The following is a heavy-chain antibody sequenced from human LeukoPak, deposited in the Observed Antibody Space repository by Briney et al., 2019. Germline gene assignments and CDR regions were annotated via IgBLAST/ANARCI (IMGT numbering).Heavy chain of an antibody. CDR2: ISWDSTNT. D-gene: IGHD6-19*01. Sequence: GGSLRLSCAASGFTFDDYGMHWVRQGPGKSLEWGSVISWDSTNTYYADSVKGRITVSRDNSKNSLYLQRNNLRTPASALYYSAKERTARGGWHPIVDSWGQGTVVTVSS. V-gene: IGHV3-43*02. CDR1: GFTFDDYG. CDR3: AKERTARGGWHPIVDS. J-gene: IGHJ4*02.